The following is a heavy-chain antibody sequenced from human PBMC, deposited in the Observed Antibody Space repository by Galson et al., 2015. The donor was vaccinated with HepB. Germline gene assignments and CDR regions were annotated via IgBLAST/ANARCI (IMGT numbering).Heavy chain of an antibody. Sequence: ETLSLTCAVSGGSISSSNWWNWVRQPPGKGLEWIGEISHSGSTNYNPSLKSRVTISVDKSKNQFSLKVSSVTAADTAVYYCARADNVPYYYYGMDVWGQGTTVTVSS. CDR1: GGSISSSNW. CDR2: ISHSGST. V-gene: IGHV4-4*02. CDR3: ARADNVPYYYYGMDV. D-gene: IGHD1-14*01. J-gene: IGHJ6*02.